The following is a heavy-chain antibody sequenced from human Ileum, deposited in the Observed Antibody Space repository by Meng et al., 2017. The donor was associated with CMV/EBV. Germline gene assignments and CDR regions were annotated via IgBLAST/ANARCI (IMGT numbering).Heavy chain of an antibody. CDR2: ICVGNSNT. Sequence: QVQLVQLGTGVKKPRASGTVPCRASCYTFSTYGITWVRQAPGRGLEWIGWICVGNSNTNYAQKCQGRATMTTHTSTSTAYMELTGLTSDDTAVYYCARVSNTCWECWFDPWGQGTLVTVSS. V-gene: IGHV1-18*01. J-gene: IGHJ5*02. CDR3: ARVSNTCWECWFDP. CDR1: CYTFSTYG. D-gene: IGHD4-11*01.